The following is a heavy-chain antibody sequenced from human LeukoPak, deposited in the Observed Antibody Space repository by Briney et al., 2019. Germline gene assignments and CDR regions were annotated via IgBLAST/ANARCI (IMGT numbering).Heavy chain of an antibody. V-gene: IGHV3-23*01. D-gene: IGHD3-3*01. CDR3: AKSWRFLEWLPDV. J-gene: IGHJ6*02. CDR2: ISGSGGST. CDR1: GFTFSSYA. Sequence: PGGSLRLSCAASGFTFSSYAMSWVRQAPGKGLEWVSAISGSGGSTYSADSVKGRFTISRDNSKNTLYLQMNSLRAEDTAVYYCAKSWRFLEWLPDVWGQGTTVTVSS.